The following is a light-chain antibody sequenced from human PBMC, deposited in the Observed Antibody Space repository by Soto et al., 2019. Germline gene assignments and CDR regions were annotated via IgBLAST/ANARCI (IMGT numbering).Light chain of an antibody. V-gene: IGLV2-14*01. CDR1: SSDVGGYNY. J-gene: IGLJ1*01. CDR3: SSYTSSSTPYV. CDR2: DVC. Sequence: QSALTQPASVSGSPGQSITISCTGTSSDVGGYNYVSLYQQHPGKAPKLMIYDVCNRPSGVSNRFSGSKSGNTASLTISGLQAEDEADYYCSSYTSSSTPYVFGTGTKLTVL.